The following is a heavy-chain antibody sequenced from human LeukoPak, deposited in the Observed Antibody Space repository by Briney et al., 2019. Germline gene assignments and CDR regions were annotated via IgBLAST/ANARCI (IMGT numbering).Heavy chain of an antibody. CDR3: ASHFDLKYYYGMDV. CDR2: IIPIFGTA. CDR1: GGTFSSYA. V-gene: IGHV1-69*13. Sequence: SVKVSCKASGGTFSSYAISWVRQAPGQGLEWMGGIIPIFGTANYAQKFQGRVTITADESTSTAYMELSSLRSEDTAVHYCASHFDLKYYYGMDVWGQGTTVTVSS. D-gene: IGHD3-9*01. J-gene: IGHJ6*02.